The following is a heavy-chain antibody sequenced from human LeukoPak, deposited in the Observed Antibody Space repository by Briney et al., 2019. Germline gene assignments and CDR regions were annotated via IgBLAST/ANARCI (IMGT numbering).Heavy chain of an antibody. CDR1: GFTLSSYI. Sequence: GRSLRLSCEASGFTLSSYIMHWVRQAPGKGLEWVALISFDGRDKQYADSVKGRFTISKDNSKNTLYLQMNSLSGDDTSMYFCARAYGGLIDYWGQGTLVTVSS. J-gene: IGHJ4*02. D-gene: IGHD3-16*01. CDR3: ARAYGGLIDY. V-gene: IGHV3-30*04. CDR2: ISFDGRDK.